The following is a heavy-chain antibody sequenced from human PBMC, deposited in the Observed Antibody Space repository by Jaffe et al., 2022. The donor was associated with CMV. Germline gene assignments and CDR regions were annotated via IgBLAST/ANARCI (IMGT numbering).Heavy chain of an antibody. CDR1: GGTFSSYA. J-gene: IGHJ5*02. D-gene: IGHD6-13*01. CDR3: ARGHSSTYGAARWIYANWFDP. CDR2: IIPIFGTA. V-gene: IGHV1-69*01. Sequence: QVQLVQSGAEVKKPGSSVKVSCKASGGTFSSYAISWVRQAPGQGLEWMGGIIPIFGTANYAQKFQGRVTITADESTSTAYMELSSLRSEDTAVYYCARGHSSTYGAARWIYANWFDPWGQGTLVTVSS.